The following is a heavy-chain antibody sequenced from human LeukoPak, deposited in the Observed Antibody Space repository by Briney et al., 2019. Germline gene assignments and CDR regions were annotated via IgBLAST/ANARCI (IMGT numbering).Heavy chain of an antibody. J-gene: IGHJ6*02. CDR3: ARDKGSGSYGSYDYYYGMDV. D-gene: IGHD3-10*01. V-gene: IGHV4-4*07. CDR2: IYTSGST. Sequence: SETLSLTCTVSGGSISSYYWSWIRQPAGKGLEWIGGIYTSGSTNYNPSLKSRVTMSVDTSKNQFSLKLSSVTAADTAVYYCARDKGSGSYGSYDYYYGMDVWGQGTTVTVSS. CDR1: GGSISSYY.